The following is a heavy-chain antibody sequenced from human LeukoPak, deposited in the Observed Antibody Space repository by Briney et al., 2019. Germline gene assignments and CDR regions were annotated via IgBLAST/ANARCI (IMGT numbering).Heavy chain of an antibody. J-gene: IGHJ4*02. V-gene: IGHV3-53*01. CDR3: ARGARHGITMISYFDY. CDR1: GFTVSSNY. CDR2: IYSGGST. Sequence: GGSLRLSCAASGFTVSSNYMSWVRQAPGKGLEWVSVIYSGGSTYYADSVKGRFTISRDNSKNTLYLQMNSLRAEDTAVYYCARGARHGITMISYFDYWGQGTLVTVSS. D-gene: IGHD3-22*01.